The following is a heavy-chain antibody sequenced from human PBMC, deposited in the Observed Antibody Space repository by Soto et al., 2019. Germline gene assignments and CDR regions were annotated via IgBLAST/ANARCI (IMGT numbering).Heavy chain of an antibody. CDR2: IYSGGYT. V-gene: IGHV3-53*01. Sequence: EVQLVESGGGLIQPGGSLRLSCAVSGFTVSNNYMSWVRQAPGKGLEGVSVIYSGGYTAYGDSVKGRFTISRDNSKNTLYLQMNSLRAEDTALYFCVREGRGFEWLYALDHWGQGTPVSVSS. D-gene: IGHD3-9*01. CDR1: GFTVSNNY. J-gene: IGHJ4*02. CDR3: VREGRGFEWLYALDH.